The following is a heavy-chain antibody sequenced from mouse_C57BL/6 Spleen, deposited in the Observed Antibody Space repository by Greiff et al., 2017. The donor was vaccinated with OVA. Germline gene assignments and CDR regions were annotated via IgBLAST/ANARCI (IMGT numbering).Heavy chain of an antibody. CDR1: GYTFTSYW. Sequence: VQLQQPGAELVKPGASVKVSCKASGYTFTSYWMHWVKQRPGQGLEWIGRIHPSDSDTNYNQKFKGKATLTVDKSSSTAYMQLSSLTSEDSAVYYCAICSYGSSYGCAYWGQGTLVTVSA. CDR3: AICSYGSSYGCAY. V-gene: IGHV1-74*01. J-gene: IGHJ3*01. D-gene: IGHD1-1*01. CDR2: IHPSDSDT.